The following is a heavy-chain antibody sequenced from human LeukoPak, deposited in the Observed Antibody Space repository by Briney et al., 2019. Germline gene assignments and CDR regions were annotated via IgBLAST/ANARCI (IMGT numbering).Heavy chain of an antibody. CDR2: IYHNGYT. Sequence: SETLSLTCAVSGGSLSDSYWSWLRQPPGKGLEWIGEIYHNGYTRYNPSLESRVTISVATSKIQFSLELTSVTAADTAVYYCARGDSYAYGPYSYYYPMDVWGHGTTVTVS. CDR1: GGSLSDSY. J-gene: IGHJ6*02. D-gene: IGHD2-21*01. V-gene: IGHV4-34*01. CDR3: ARGDSYAYGPYSYYYPMDV.